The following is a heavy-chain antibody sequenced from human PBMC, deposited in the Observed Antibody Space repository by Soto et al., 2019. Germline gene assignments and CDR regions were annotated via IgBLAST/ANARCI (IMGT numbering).Heavy chain of an antibody. CDR1: GLTFSTYS. V-gene: IGHV3-48*01. J-gene: IGHJ4*02. Sequence: WGSLRLSCAASGLTFSTYSMNWVRQAPGKGQEWVSYVSSSSSTIFYTDSVKGRFTVSTDNAKSSLYLHINSLRPEDTSLYYCARLTYYYDRCGPPSYWSQETLV. CDR3: ARLTYYYDRCGPPSY. D-gene: IGHD3-22*01. CDR2: VSSSSSTI.